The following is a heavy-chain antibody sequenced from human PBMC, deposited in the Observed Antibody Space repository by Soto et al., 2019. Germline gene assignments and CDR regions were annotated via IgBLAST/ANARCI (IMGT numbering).Heavy chain of an antibody. Sequence: SETLSLTCTVSGGSISSGGYYWSWIRQHPGKGLEWIGYIYYSGSTYYNPSLKSRVTISVDTSKNQFSLKLSSVTAADTAVYYCARSPSGYVDFDYWGQGTLVTVSS. V-gene: IGHV4-31*03. CDR2: IYYSGST. D-gene: IGHD5-12*01. CDR3: ARSPSGYVDFDY. J-gene: IGHJ4*02. CDR1: GGSISSGGYY.